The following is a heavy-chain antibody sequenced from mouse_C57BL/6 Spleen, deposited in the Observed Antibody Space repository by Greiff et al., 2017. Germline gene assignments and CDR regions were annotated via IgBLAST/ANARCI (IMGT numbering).Heavy chain of an antibody. J-gene: IGHJ2*01. CDR3: TRGITTVVATGYFDY. D-gene: IGHD1-1*01. V-gene: IGHV1-15*01. Sequence: VQLQQSGAELVRPGASVTLSCKASGYTFTDYEMHWVKQTPVHGLEWIGAIDPETGGTAYNQKFKGKAILTADKSSSTASMELRSLTSEDSAVYYCTRGITTVVATGYFDYWGQGTTLTVSS. CDR1: GYTFTDYE. CDR2: IDPETGGT.